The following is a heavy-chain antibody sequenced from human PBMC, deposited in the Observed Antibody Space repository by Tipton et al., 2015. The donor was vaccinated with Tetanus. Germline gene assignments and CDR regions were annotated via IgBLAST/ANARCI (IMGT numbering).Heavy chain of an antibody. CDR2: ISSAGSPI. J-gene: IGHJ4*02. Sequence: SLRLSCAASGFTFNRYRMNWVRQPPGKGLEWISYISSAGSPIYFADSVEGRFTISRDNAKNFLYLQMHNLRDEDTAVYYCARAAGGGSYHMDIWGQGTLVAVSS. CDR1: GFTFNRYR. D-gene: IGHD3-16*02. V-gene: IGHV3-48*02. CDR3: ARAAGGGSYHMDI.